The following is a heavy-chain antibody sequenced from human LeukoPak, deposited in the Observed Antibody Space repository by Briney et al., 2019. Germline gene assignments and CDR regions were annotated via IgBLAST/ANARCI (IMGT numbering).Heavy chain of an antibody. V-gene: IGHV4-4*07. D-gene: IGHD5-18*01. J-gene: IGHJ5*02. CDR3: ARGGCSYGSRWFDP. CDR1: GGSISSYY. CDR2: IYTSGST. Sequence: SETLSLTCTVSGGSISSYYWSWIRQPAGKGLEWIGRIYTSGSTNYNPSLKSRVTMSVDTSKNQFSLKLSSVTAADTAVYYCARGGCSYGSRWFDPWGQGTLVTVSS.